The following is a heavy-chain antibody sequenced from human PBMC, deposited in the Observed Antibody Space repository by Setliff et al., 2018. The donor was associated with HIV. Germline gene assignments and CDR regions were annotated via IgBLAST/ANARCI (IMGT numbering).Heavy chain of an antibody. CDR1: RGSISTYY. J-gene: IGHJ4*02. Sequence: SETLSLTCTVSRGSISTYYWSWIRQPPGKGLEWIGYISYSGSTYYNPSLKSRVTISVDTSKNHFSLKLRSVTAADTAVYYCARHLLRGYIYIVFDYWGQGTLVTVSS. CDR3: ARHLLRGYIYIVFDY. V-gene: IGHV4-59*08. D-gene: IGHD5-18*01. CDR2: ISYSGST.